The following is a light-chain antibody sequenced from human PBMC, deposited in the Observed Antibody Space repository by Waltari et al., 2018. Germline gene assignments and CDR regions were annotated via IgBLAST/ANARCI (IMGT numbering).Light chain of an antibody. V-gene: IGLV1-44*01. CDR1: SCNIGNNV. CDR3: AAWDDSLRGHWV. CDR2: RND. Sequence: QSVLTQPPSASATPGQGVIISCSGSSCNIGNNVVNWYQQLPGKAPKLLIYRNDQRPSGVPARFSGSKSGTSASLAINGLQSEDEADYYCAAWDDSLRGHWVFGGGTKVTVL. J-gene: IGLJ3*02.